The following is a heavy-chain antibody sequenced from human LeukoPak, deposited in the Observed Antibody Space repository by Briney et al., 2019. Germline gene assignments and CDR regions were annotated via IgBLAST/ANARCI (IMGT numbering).Heavy chain of an antibody. J-gene: IGHJ4*02. CDR3: TTDGLSFEAY. V-gene: IGHV3-15*01. Sequence: GGSLRVSCAASGFTFRDAWMSWVRQAPGKGLEWVGRIKSKTDGGTTDYAAPVKGRFTISRDDSKNTLYVQMNSLKTEDTVLYYCTTDGLSFEAYWGQGTLVTVSS. CDR1: GFTFRDAW. D-gene: IGHD2/OR15-2a*01. CDR2: IKSKTDGGTT.